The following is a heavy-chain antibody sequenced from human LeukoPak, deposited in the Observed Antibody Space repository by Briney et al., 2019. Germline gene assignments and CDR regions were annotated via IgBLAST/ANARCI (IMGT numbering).Heavy chain of an antibody. CDR2: IIPIFGTA. CDR1: RGAFSSYA. D-gene: IGHD2-15*01. V-gene: IGHV1-69*01. J-gene: IGHJ6*04. Sequence: SVTVSCMASRGAFSSYAISWVRQAPGQGLEWMGGIIPIFGTANYAQKFQGRVTITADESTSSAYMELRSLRSEDTAVYYCASVCSGGSCHPLHYYYGMDVWGKGTTVTVSS. CDR3: ASVCSGGSCHPLHYYYGMDV.